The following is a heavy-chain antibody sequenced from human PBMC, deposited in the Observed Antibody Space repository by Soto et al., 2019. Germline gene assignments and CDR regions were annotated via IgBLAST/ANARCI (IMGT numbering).Heavy chain of an antibody. V-gene: IGHV3-23*01. Sequence: TGGSLRLSCAASGFTFSSYAMSWVRHAPGKGLEWVSAISGSGGSTYYADSVKGRFTISRDNSKNTLYLQMNSLRAKDTAVYYCAKGRGGSYYGEAFDIWGQGTMVTVSS. CDR1: GFTFSSYA. CDR2: ISGSGGST. D-gene: IGHD1-26*01. CDR3: AKGRGGSYYGEAFDI. J-gene: IGHJ3*02.